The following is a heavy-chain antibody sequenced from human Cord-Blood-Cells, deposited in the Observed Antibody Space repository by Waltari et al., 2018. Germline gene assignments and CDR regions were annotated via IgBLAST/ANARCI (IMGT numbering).Heavy chain of an antibody. J-gene: IGHJ1*01. CDR1: GGSFSGYY. CDR2: INHSGST. CDR3: ARAVAAARYLQH. V-gene: IGHV4-34*01. Sequence: QVQLQQWGAGLLKPSETLSLTCAVYGGSFSGYYWSWIRQPPGKGLEWIGEINHSGSTNYNPSLKSRVTISVDTSKNQFSLKLSSVTAADTAVYYCARAVAAARYLQHWGQGTLVTVSS. D-gene: IGHD6-13*01.